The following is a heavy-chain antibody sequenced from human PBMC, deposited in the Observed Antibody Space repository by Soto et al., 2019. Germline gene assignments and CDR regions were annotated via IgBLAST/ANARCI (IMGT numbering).Heavy chain of an antibody. Sequence: SETLSLTCTVSGGSISSYYWSWIRQPPGKGLEWIGYIYYSGSTNYNPSLKSRVTISVDTPTTTAFMELRSLRSDDTAVYYCARIADCSITTCSFPTRFHMRGYYYYYGMDVWGPGTTVTVSS. D-gene: IGHD2-2*01. V-gene: IGHV4-59*01. CDR1: GGSISSYY. CDR3: ARIADCSITTCSFPTRFHMRGYYYYYGMDV. CDR2: IYYSGST. J-gene: IGHJ6*02.